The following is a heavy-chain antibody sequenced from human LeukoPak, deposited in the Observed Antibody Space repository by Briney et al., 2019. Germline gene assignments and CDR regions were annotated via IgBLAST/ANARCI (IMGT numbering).Heavy chain of an antibody. J-gene: IGHJ6*02. CDR3: ARRLGMTTTNYGMDV. Sequence: SETLSLACTVSGGSISSYYWSWIRQPPGKGLEWIGYIYYSGSTNYNPSLKSRVTISVDTSKNQFSLKLSSVTAADTAVYYCARRLGMTTTNYGMDVWGQGTLVTVSS. V-gene: IGHV4-59*01. D-gene: IGHD4-17*01. CDR1: GGSISSYY. CDR2: IYYSGST.